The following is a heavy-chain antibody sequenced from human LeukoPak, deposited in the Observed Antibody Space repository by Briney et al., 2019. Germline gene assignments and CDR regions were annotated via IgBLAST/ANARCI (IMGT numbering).Heavy chain of an antibody. Sequence: GASVKVSCKASGYTFTSYDNNWLRQAPAQGLERMGWMNPNSGNTDYAQKFQGRVTMTMNTSISTAYMELSSLRSEDTAVYYCARGLGSPHYYYYYMDVWGKGTTVTISS. J-gene: IGHJ6*03. CDR3: ARGLGSPHYYYYYMDV. D-gene: IGHD2-15*01. CDR2: MNPNSGNT. CDR1: GYTFTSYD. V-gene: IGHV1-8*01.